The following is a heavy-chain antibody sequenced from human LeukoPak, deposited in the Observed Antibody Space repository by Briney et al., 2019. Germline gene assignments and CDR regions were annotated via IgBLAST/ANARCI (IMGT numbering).Heavy chain of an antibody. CDR1: GFTFSDYY. D-gene: IGHD3-22*01. V-gene: IGHV3-11*01. Sequence: AGGSLRLSCAASGFTFSDYYMSWIRQAPGKGLEWVSYISSSGSTIYYADSVKGRFTISRDNAKNSLYLQMNSLRAEDTAVYYCARDYYDSGGYYYFDYWGQGTLVTVSS. CDR2: ISSSGSTI. CDR3: ARDYYDSGGYYYFDY. J-gene: IGHJ4*02.